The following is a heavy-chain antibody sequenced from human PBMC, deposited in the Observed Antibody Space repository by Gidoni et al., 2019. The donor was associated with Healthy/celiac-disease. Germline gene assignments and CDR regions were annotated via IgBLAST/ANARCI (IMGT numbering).Heavy chain of an antibody. Sequence: VQLVQSGAEVKKPGESLKISCQGSGYSFPSYWIGWVRQKPGKGLEWMGILYPGDSDTRYSPSFQGQVTISADKSISTAYLQWSSLKASDTAMYYCARLVGSWYRGENYYYGMDVWGQGTTVTVSS. V-gene: IGHV5-51*01. CDR2: LYPGDSDT. CDR3: ARLVGSWYRGENYYYGMDV. D-gene: IGHD6-13*01. CDR1: GYSFPSYW. J-gene: IGHJ6*02.